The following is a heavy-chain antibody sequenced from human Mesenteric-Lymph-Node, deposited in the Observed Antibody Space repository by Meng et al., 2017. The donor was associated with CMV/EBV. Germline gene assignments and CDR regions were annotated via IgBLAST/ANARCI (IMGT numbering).Heavy chain of an antibody. V-gene: IGHV4-61*01. Sequence: SGGSVSSTSYYWSWIRQPPGKGLEWIGYIYYSESTNYNPSLKSRVTISVDTSKNQFSLRLSSVTAADTAVYYCAREGDCSSTSCSFADWGQGTLVTVSS. CDR2: IYYSEST. D-gene: IGHD2-2*01. CDR1: GGSVSSTSYY. CDR3: AREGDCSSTSCSFAD. J-gene: IGHJ4*02.